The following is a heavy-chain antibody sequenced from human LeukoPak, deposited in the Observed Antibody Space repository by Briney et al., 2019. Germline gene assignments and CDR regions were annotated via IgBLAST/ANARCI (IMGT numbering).Heavy chain of an antibody. Sequence: GGSLRLSCAASGFTFSSYSMNWVRQAPGKGLEWVSSISSSSSYIYYADSVKGRFTISRDNAKNSLYLQMNSLRAEDTAVYYCASVSDSSGYYYDRGDYWGQGTLVTVSS. V-gene: IGHV3-21*01. J-gene: IGHJ4*02. CDR2: ISSSSSYI. CDR3: ASVSDSSGYYYDRGDY. CDR1: GFTFSSYS. D-gene: IGHD3-22*01.